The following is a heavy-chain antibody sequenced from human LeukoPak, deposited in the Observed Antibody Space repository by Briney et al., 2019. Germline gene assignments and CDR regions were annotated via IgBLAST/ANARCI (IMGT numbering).Heavy chain of an antibody. CDR2: IYYSGST. CDR1: GDSISSSSNY. D-gene: IGHD2-2*01. V-gene: IGHV4-39*01. J-gene: IGHJ6*03. CDR3: TRGVPALYYFYYYMDV. Sequence: SETLSLTCTVSGDSISSSSNYWGWIRQPPGKGLEWIGSIYYSGSTYNNPSLKSRVTISVDTSKKQFSLKLSSVTAADTAVYYCTRGVPALYYFYYYMDVWGKGTTVTVSS.